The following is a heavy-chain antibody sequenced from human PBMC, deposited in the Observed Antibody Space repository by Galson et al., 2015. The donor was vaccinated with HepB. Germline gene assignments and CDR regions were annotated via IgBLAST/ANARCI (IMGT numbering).Heavy chain of an antibody. Sequence: SVNVSCKASGGTFSSYSIAWVRQAPGQGLEWMGRIIPVRGITNYAQKFQGRVTITADKSTTTAYMELSSLGSDDTAVYFCARDYYDSNGYYAGHLDFWGQGTLVTVSS. CDR2: IIPVRGIT. J-gene: IGHJ4*02. V-gene: IGHV1-69*04. CDR3: ARDYYDSNGYYAGHLDF. D-gene: IGHD3-22*01. CDR1: GGTFSSYS.